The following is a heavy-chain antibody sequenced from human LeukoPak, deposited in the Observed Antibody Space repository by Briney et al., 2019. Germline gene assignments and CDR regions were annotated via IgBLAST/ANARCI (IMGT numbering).Heavy chain of an antibody. CDR1: GFTFNYYN. V-gene: IGHV3-21*01. J-gene: IGHJ6*03. CDR2: ITSSGAYI. CDR3: CARYYYYYYMDV. Sequence: GGSLRLSCAASGFTFNYYNMNWVRQAPGKALEWVSSITSSGAYIFYADSVRGRFTISRDNSKNTLYLQMNSLRAEDTAVYYCCARYYYYYYMDVWGKGTTVTISS.